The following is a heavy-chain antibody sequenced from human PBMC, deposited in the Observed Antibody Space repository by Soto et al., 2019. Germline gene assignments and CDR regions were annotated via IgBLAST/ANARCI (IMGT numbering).Heavy chain of an antibody. D-gene: IGHD3-16*01. V-gene: IGHV6-1*01. Sequence: PSQTLSLTCAISGDSVSSNIAAWNWIRQSPSRGLEWVGRTYYRSEWSYSYAESVKGRISINPDTSRNQFSLQLNSVTPEDTAAYYCARTRGPNYGYIDYWGQGTPVTVSS. CDR1: GDSVSSNIAA. J-gene: IGHJ4*02. CDR2: TYYRSEWSY. CDR3: ARTRGPNYGYIDY.